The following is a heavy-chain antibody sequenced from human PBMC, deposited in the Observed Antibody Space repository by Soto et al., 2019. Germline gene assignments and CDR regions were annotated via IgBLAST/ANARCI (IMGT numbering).Heavy chain of an antibody. CDR2: IGTAGDT. Sequence: LRLSCASSGFTFSSYDMHWVRQATGKGLEWVSAIGTAGDTYYPGSVKGRFTISRENAKNSLYLQMNSLRAEDTAVYYCARDRRRGYYYYGMDVWGQGTTVTVSS. J-gene: IGHJ6*02. CDR1: GFTFSSYD. CDR3: ARDRRRGYYYYGMDV. V-gene: IGHV3-13*01.